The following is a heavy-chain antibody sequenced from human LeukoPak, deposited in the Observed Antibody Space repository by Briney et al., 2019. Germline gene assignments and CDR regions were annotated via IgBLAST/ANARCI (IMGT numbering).Heavy chain of an antibody. CDR3: ARDKQWLVFDY. CDR1: GFTFSTYW. CDR2: INSDGSST. Sequence: GGSLRLSCAASGFTFSTYWMHWVRQAPGKGLVWVSRINSDGSSTSYADSVKGRFTISRDNAKNSLYLQMNSLRAEDTAVYYCARDKQWLVFDYWGQGTLVTVSS. J-gene: IGHJ4*02. V-gene: IGHV3-74*01. D-gene: IGHD6-19*01.